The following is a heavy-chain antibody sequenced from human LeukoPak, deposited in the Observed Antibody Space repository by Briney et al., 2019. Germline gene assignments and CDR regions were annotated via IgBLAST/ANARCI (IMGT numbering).Heavy chain of an antibody. D-gene: IGHD1-26*01. CDR2: IYYSGST. CDR1: GGSISSYY. J-gene: IGHJ4*02. V-gene: IGHV4-59*01. Sequence: LETLSLTCTVSGGSISSYYWSWIRQPPGKGLEWIGYIYYSGSTNYNPSLKSRVTISVDTSKNQFSLKLSSVTAADTAVYYCARVNWYSGSYYRFDYWGQGTLVTVSS. CDR3: ARVNWYSGSYYRFDY.